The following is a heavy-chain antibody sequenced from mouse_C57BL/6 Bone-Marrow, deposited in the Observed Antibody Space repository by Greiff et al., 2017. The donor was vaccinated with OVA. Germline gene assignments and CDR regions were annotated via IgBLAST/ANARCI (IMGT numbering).Heavy chain of an antibody. CDR2: IHPNSGST. CDR1: GYTFTSYW. CDR3: GRYYYGSSYDYYAMDY. D-gene: IGHD1-1*01. J-gene: IGHJ4*01. Sequence: QVQLQQPGAELVKPGASVKLSCKASGYTFTSYWMHWVKQRPGQGLEWIGMIHPNSGSTNYNEKFKSKATLTVDKSSSTAYMQLSSLTSEDSAVYYCGRYYYGSSYDYYAMDYWGQGTSVTVSS. V-gene: IGHV1-64*01.